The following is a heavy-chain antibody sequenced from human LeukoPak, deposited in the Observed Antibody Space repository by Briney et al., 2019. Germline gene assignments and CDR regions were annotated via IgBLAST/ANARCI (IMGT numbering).Heavy chain of an antibody. CDR1: GFTFGDYL. J-gene: IGHJ4*02. CDR2: ISGGTT. CDR3: SRGSGWLSVY. V-gene: IGHV3-49*03. D-gene: IGHD6-19*01. Sequence: GGSLRLSCTASGFTFGDYLMSGFRQAPGKGLEWEGFISGGTTEYAASVKGRFTISRDDSTSIAYLQMNSQTTEDTAVYYCSRGSGWLSVYWGQGTLVTVSS.